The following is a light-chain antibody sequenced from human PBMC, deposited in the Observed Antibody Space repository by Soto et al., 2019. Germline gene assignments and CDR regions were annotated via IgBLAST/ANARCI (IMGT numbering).Light chain of an antibody. CDR3: QQYYSTPQHT. V-gene: IGKV4-1*01. CDR2: WGS. CDR1: QSVLYSSNNKNY. J-gene: IGKJ2*01. Sequence: DIVMTQSPDSLAVSLGERATINCKSSQSVLYSSNNKNYLAWYQQKPGQPPKLLIYWGSTRESGVPDRFSGSGSGTDFTLTISSLQAEDVAVYYCQQYYSTPQHTFGQGTKLEIK.